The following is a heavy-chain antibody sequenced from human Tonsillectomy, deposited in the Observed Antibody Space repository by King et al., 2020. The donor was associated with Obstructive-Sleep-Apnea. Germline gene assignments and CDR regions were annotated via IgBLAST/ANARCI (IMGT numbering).Heavy chain of an antibody. V-gene: IGHV3-48*04. CDR3: ASVVALYYGMDV. J-gene: IGHJ6*02. CDR1: EFTFSNYS. D-gene: IGHD2-15*01. Sequence: VQLVESGGGLVQPGGSLRLSCAASEFTFSNYSMNWVRQAPGKGLGWVSYISSSSSTIYSADSVKGRFTISRDNAKNSLYLQMNSLRAEDTAVYYCASVVALYYGMDVWGQGTTVTVSS. CDR2: ISSSSSTI.